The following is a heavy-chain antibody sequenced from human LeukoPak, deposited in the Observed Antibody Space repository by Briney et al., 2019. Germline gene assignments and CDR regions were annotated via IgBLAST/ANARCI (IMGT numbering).Heavy chain of an antibody. V-gene: IGHV3-21*04. CDR2: ISSSSSYI. CDR3: ARGAYCSGGSCYPRMAFDI. D-gene: IGHD2-15*01. Sequence: GGSLRLSCAASGFTFSSYSMNWVRQAPGKGLEWVSSISSSSSYIYYADSVKGRFTISRDNSKNTLYLQMNSLRAEDTAVYYCARGAYCSGGSCYPRMAFDIWGQGTMVTVSS. J-gene: IGHJ3*02. CDR1: GFTFSSYS.